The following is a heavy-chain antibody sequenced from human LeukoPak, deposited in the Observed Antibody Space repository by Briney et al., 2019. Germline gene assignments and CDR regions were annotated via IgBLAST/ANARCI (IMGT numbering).Heavy chain of an antibody. CDR2: IKQDGNEK. CDR1: GFRFNTYW. D-gene: IGHD4/OR15-4a*01. V-gene: IGHV3-7*01. Sequence: GGSLRLSCAASGFRFNTYWMSWVRQAPGKGLEWVANIKQDGNEKYYADSVKGRFTISRDNGKNSLDLQMNSLRADDTAVYYCARDTLGEGEDANYAVYYFDYWGQGTLVTVSS. J-gene: IGHJ4*02. CDR3: ARDTLGEGEDANYAVYYFDY.